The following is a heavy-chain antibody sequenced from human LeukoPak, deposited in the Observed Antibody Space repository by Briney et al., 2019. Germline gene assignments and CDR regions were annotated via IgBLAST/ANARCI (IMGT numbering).Heavy chain of an antibody. CDR1: GFTFSSYA. V-gene: IGHV3-23*01. CDR3: AKDHVNTMIVAHAFDI. J-gene: IGHJ3*02. Sequence: TGASLRLSCAASGFTFSSYAMSWVRQAPGEGLEWVSAISGSGGSTYYADSVKGRFTISRDNSKNTLYLQMNSLRAEDTAVYYCAKDHVNTMIVAHAFDIWGQGTMVTVSS. CDR2: ISGSGGST. D-gene: IGHD3-22*01.